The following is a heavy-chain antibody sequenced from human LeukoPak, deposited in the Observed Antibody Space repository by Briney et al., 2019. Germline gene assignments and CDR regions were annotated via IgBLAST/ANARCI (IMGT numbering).Heavy chain of an antibody. CDR2: ISGSGGST. CDR3: ARAVRYDYVWGSYLDY. J-gene: IGHJ4*02. V-gene: IGHV3-23*01. CDR1: GFTFSSYA. Sequence: GGSLRLSCAASGFTFSSYAMSWVRQAPGKGLEWVSAISGSGGSTYYADSVKGRFTISRDNAKNTLYLQMNSLRAEDTAVYYCARAVRYDYVWGSYLDYWGQGTLVTVSS. D-gene: IGHD3-16*02.